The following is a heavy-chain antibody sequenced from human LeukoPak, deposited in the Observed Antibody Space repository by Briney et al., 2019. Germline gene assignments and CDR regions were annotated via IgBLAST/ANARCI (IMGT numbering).Heavy chain of an antibody. Sequence: ASETLSLTCAVYGGSFSGYYWSWIRQPPGKGLEWIGEINHSGSTNYNPSLKSRVTISVDTSKNQFSLKLSSVTAADTAVYYCARGPRVRGSDYWGQGTLVTVSS. CDR3: ARGPRVRGSDY. D-gene: IGHD5-12*01. V-gene: IGHV4-34*01. CDR2: INHSGST. CDR1: GGSFSGYY. J-gene: IGHJ4*02.